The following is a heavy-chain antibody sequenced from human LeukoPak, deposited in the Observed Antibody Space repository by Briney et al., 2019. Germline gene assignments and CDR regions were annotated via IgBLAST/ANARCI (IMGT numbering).Heavy chain of an antibody. CDR1: GYTFTDYY. Sequence: GASVKVSCKASGYTFTDYYMHWVRQAPGQGFEWMGWINPNDGDTNYAQKFQGRVTMTRDTSISTAHMEVRRLRSDDTAVYYCARANFLYCSSTTYLFVYPGQGSLVTVSS. CDR2: INPNDGDT. V-gene: IGHV1-2*02. J-gene: IGHJ4*02. CDR3: ARANFLYCSSTTYLFVY. D-gene: IGHD2-2*01.